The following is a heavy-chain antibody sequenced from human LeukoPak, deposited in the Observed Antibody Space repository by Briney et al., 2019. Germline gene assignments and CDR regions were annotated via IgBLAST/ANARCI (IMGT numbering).Heavy chain of an antibody. J-gene: IGHJ4*02. D-gene: IGHD1-1*01. Sequence: RGSLRLSCAASGFTFSDLAMHWVRQAPGKGLEWVAVVSYDRTKESYADSVKGRFTISRDNSKNTLYLQMNSLGAEDTAVYYCVNQLGWVALGYWGQGTLVTVSS. CDR2: VSYDRTKE. CDR3: VNQLGWVALGY. V-gene: IGHV3-30*18. CDR1: GFTFSDLA.